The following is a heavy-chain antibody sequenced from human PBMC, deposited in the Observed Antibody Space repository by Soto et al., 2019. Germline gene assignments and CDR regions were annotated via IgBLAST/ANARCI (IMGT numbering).Heavy chain of an antibody. CDR3: ARRRPYHLPYSSGWYWFDP. D-gene: IGHD6-19*01. CDR1: GYSFTSYW. V-gene: IGHV5-51*01. J-gene: IGHJ5*02. CDR2: IYPGDSDT. Sequence: GESLKISCKGSGYSFTSYWIGWVRQMPGKGLEWMGIIYPGDSDTRYSPSFQGQVTISADKSISTAYLQWSSLKASDTAMYYCARRRPYHLPYSSGWYWFDPWGQGTLVTVSS.